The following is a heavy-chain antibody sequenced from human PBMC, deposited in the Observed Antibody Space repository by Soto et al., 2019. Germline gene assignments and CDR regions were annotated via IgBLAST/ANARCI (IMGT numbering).Heavy chain of an antibody. CDR3: ARMAGAWYFDL. Sequence: SETLSLACTVSGGSIRSGDYYGSWIRQPPGRGLGWIGYIYYSGSTYYNPSLKSRVTMSLDASRNQFSLSLNSVTAADTAVYYCARMAGAWYFDLWGRGTLVTVSS. CDR1: GGSIRSGDYY. CDR2: IYYSGST. V-gene: IGHV4-30-4*01. J-gene: IGHJ2*01.